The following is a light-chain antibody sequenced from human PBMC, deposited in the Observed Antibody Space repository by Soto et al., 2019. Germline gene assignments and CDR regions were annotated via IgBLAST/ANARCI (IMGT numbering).Light chain of an antibody. Sequence: QSALTQPASVSGSPGQSITISCTGTSSDVDGYNYVSWYQQHPGKAPKLMIYDVSNRPSGVSNRFSGSKSGNTASLTISGLQAEDEADYYCSSYISSSTLVFGTGTKVTVL. V-gene: IGLV2-14*01. CDR2: DVS. J-gene: IGLJ1*01. CDR3: SSYISSSTLV. CDR1: SSDVDGYNY.